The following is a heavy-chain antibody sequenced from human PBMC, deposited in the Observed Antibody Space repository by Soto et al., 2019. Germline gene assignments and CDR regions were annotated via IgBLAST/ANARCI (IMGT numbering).Heavy chain of an antibody. CDR1: GYTFSSYW. D-gene: IGHD2-21*01. J-gene: IGHJ5*02. CDR3: ARDRVVSRNGSDP. Sequence: GGSLRLSCAASGYTFSSYWMHWVRQAPGKGLVWVSRINSDGSSTSYADSVKGRFTISRDNAKNTLYLQMNSLRAEDTAVYYCARDRVVSRNGSDPWGQGTLVTVSS. CDR2: INSDGSST. V-gene: IGHV3-74*01.